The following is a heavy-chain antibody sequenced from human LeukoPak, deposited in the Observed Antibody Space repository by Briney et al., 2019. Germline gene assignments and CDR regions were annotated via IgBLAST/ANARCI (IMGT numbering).Heavy chain of an antibody. CDR1: GFTFSSYA. V-gene: IGHV3-23*01. Sequence: GGSLRLSCAASGFTFSSYAMSCVRQAPGKGVEGVSVICGSGGSAYYADSVKGRFTISRDNSKNTLHLQMNSLRAEDTAVYYCAKGRSTIFGVIIISPDFDYWGQGTLVTVSS. CDR3: AKGRSTIFGVIIISPDFDY. D-gene: IGHD3-3*01. CDR2: ICGSGGSA. J-gene: IGHJ4*02.